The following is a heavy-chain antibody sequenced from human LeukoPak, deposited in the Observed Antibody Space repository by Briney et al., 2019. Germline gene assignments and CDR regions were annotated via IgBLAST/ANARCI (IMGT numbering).Heavy chain of an antibody. CDR2: ISTFNGNT. CDR1: GYTFTSYD. Sequence: ASVKVSCKASGYTFTSYDISWVRQAPGQGLEWMGWISTFNGNTDYAQKLQARVTMTTDTSTTTAYMELRSLGSDDTAVYYCARVKQLVSPWFDPWGQGTLVTVSS. D-gene: IGHD6-13*01. V-gene: IGHV1-18*01. J-gene: IGHJ5*02. CDR3: ARVKQLVSPWFDP.